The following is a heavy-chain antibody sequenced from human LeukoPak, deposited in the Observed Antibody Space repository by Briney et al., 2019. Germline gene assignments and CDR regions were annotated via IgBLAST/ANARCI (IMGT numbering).Heavy chain of an antibody. CDR3: ARLNPLDGGLPGEGY. Sequence: SQTLSLTCAISGDSVSSNGAAWNWIRQSPSRGLEWLGRTYYRSKLYNDYAVSVKSRITINPDTSKNQFSLKLSSVTAADTAVYYCARLNPLDGGLPGEGYWGQGTLVTVSS. CDR1: GDSVSSNGAA. V-gene: IGHV6-1*01. CDR2: TYYRSKLYN. J-gene: IGHJ4*02. D-gene: IGHD3-10*01.